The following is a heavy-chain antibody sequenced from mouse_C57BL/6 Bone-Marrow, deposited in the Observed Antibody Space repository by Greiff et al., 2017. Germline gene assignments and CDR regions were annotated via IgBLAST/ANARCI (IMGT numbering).Heavy chain of an antibody. CDR3: ARSGPLGRSFDY. J-gene: IGHJ2*01. CDR2: IYPTSGRT. V-gene: IGHV1-55*01. Sequence: QVQLQQPGAELVKPGASVKMSCKASGYTFTSYWITWVKQRPGQGLEWIGDIYPTSGRTNYNEKFKSKAILTVDTSSNPAYMQLSSLPSEDSAVFYCARSGPLGRSFDYWGQGTTLTVSS. D-gene: IGHD4-1*01. CDR1: GYTFTSYW.